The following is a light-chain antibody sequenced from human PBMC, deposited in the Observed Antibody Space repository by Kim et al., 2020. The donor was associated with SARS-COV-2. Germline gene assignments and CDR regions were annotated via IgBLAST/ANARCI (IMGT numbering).Light chain of an antibody. V-gene: IGKV1-39*01. CDR3: QQSYNVPRT. Sequence: GDRVTITCRTSQTLSNYLNWYQQRPGKAPRLLIYSASTLQSGVPSRFSGSGSGTDFTLTISSLQPEDSATYYCQQSYNVPRTFGQGTKLEVK. CDR1: QTLSNY. CDR2: SAS. J-gene: IGKJ2*01.